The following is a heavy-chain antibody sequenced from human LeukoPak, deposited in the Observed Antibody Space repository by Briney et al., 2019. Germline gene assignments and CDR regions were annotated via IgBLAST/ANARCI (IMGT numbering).Heavy chain of an antibody. CDR1: GFTFSSYA. D-gene: IGHD3-9*01. CDR2: ISGSGGST. V-gene: IGHV3-23*01. CDR3: AKDRRPYYDILTGSAGRSEKDY. Sequence: GSLRLSCAASGFTFSSYAMSWVRQAPGKGLEWVSAISGSGGSTYYADSVKGRFTISRDNSKNTLYLQMNSLRAEDTAVYYCAKDRRPYYDILTGSAGRSEKDYWGQGTLVTVSS. J-gene: IGHJ4*02.